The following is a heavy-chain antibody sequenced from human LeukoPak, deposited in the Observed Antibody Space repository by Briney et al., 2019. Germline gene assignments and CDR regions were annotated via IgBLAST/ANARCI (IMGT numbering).Heavy chain of an antibody. CDR2: ISGDETYT. J-gene: IGHJ3*02. V-gene: IGHV3-74*01. Sequence: PGGSLRLSCVASGFTFSSDFMHWIRQAPGEGLMYVSQISGDETYTNYADSVKGRFTISRDNAKNTLYLQMNSLRAEDTAVYYCVREDNAFNTWGQGTLVTVSS. CDR3: VREDNAFNT. CDR1: GFTFSSDF.